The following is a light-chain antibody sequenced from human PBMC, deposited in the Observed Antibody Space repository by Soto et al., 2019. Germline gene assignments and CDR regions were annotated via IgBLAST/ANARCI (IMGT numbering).Light chain of an antibody. V-gene: IGLV1-40*01. CDR3: QSYDSSLSGYVV. CDR1: SSNIGAGYD. CDR2: ANS. Sequence: QSVLTQPPSVSVARGQRVTSSCTGSSSNIGAGYDVHWYQQLPGTAPKLLIYANSDRPSGVPDRFSGSKSGTSASLAITGLPAEDEADYYCQSYDSSLSGYVVFGGGTKLTVL. J-gene: IGLJ2*01.